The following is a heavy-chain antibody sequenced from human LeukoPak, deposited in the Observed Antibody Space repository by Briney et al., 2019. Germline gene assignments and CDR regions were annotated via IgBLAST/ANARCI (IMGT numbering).Heavy chain of an antibody. CDR1: GFTFDDYA. D-gene: IGHD2-15*01. V-gene: IGHV3-9*01. CDR3: AKGGYCSGGSCYLDY. J-gene: IGHJ4*02. Sequence: GGSLRLSCAASGFTFDDYAMHWVRHAPGKGLEWVSGISWNSGSIGYADSVKGRFTISRDNAKNSLYLQMNSLRAEDTALYYCAKGGYCSGGSCYLDYWGQGTLVTVSS. CDR2: ISWNSGSI.